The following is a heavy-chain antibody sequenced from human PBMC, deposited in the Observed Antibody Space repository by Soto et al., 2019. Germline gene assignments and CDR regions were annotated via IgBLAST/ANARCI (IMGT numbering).Heavy chain of an antibody. V-gene: IGHV1-69*08. D-gene: IGHD6-6*01. CDR1: GGTISTYV. CDR3: ARGGQQVVSFDY. J-gene: IGHJ4*02. CDR2: IIPALGAA. Sequence: QVHLVQSGAEVKKPGSSVKVSCKTSGGTISTYVINWVRQAPGQGLEWMGRIIPALGAADYAQKFRDRLTITADKSTSTAYMELSSLRSDDTAVYYCARGGQQVVSFDYWGQGTLVAVSS.